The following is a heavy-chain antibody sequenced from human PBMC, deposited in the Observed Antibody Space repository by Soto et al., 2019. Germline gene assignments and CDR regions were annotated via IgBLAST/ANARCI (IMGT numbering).Heavy chain of an antibody. Sequence: ASVKVSCKASGYTFTSYAMHWVRQAPGQRLEWMGWINAGNGNTKYSQKFQGRVTITRDTSASTAYMELSSLRSEDTAVYYCARSIHYYDSSGYSSWFDPWGQGTLVTVSS. D-gene: IGHD3-22*01. CDR1: GYTFTSYA. CDR2: INAGNGNT. CDR3: ARSIHYYDSSGYSSWFDP. V-gene: IGHV1-3*01. J-gene: IGHJ5*02.